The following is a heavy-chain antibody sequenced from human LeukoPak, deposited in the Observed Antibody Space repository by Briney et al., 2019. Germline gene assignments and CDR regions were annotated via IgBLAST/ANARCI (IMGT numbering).Heavy chain of an antibody. V-gene: IGHV3-30-3*01. CDR1: GFTFRNYV. Sequence: GGSLRLSCAASGFTFRNYVIHWVRQAPGKGLEWVAVTSSDLNVKLYADSVKGRFTISRDNSKNTLYLQMNSLRAEDTAVYYCARTRKYSGYDSYFYGMDVWGQGTTVTVSS. D-gene: IGHD5-12*01. CDR2: TSSDLNVK. CDR3: ARTRKYSGYDSYFYGMDV. J-gene: IGHJ6*02.